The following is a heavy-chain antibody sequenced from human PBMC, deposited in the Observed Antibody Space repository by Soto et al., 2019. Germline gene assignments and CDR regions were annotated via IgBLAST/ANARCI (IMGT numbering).Heavy chain of an antibody. CDR2: ISGSGGST. CDR1: GFTFSSYA. CDR3: AKFRGLYYDILTGYYSY. Sequence: EVQLLESGGGLVQPGGSLRLSCAASGFTFSSYAMSWVRQAPGEGLEWVSAISGSGGSTYYADSVKGRFTISRDNSKNTLYLQMNSLRAEDTAVYYCAKFRGLYYDILTGYYSYWGQGTLVTVSS. J-gene: IGHJ4*02. V-gene: IGHV3-23*01. D-gene: IGHD3-9*01.